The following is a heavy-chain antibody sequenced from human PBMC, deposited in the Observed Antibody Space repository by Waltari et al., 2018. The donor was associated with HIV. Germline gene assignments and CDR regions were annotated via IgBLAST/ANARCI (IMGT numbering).Heavy chain of an antibody. CDR2: IIPIFGTA. CDR3: ARNDYVWGSYLGGY. V-gene: IGHV1-69*01. D-gene: IGHD3-16*02. J-gene: IGHJ4*02. Sequence: PGQGLEWMGGIIPIFGTANYAQKFQGRVTITADESTSTAYMELSSLRSEDTAVYYCARNDYVWGSYLGGYWGQGTLVTVSS.